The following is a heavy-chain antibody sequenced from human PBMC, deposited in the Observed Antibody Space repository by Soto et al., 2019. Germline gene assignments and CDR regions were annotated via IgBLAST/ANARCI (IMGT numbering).Heavy chain of an antibody. D-gene: IGHD4-4*01. CDR2: ISSSGSTI. Sequence: QVQLVESGGGLVEPGGSLRLSCAASGFTFSDYYMSWVRQAPGKGVEWMSYISSSGSTIYYADSGKGRFTISRDNAKNPLYLQMNSLRAEDTAMYYCARRSGSNSLDHWGQGTLVSVSS. J-gene: IGHJ4*02. CDR3: ARRSGSNSLDH. CDR1: GFTFSDYY. V-gene: IGHV3-11*01.